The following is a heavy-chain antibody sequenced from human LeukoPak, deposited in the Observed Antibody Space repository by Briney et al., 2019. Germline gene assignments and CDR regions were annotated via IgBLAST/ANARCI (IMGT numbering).Heavy chain of an antibody. V-gene: IGHV4-39*07. CDR1: GGSISSGGYY. J-gene: IGHJ4*02. D-gene: IGHD3-22*01. Sequence: SETLSLTCTVSGGSISSGGYYWSWIRQPPGKGLEWIGEINHSGSTNYNPSLKSRVTISVDTSKNQFSLKLSSVTAADTAVYYCARVPYYYDSSGYYHRPYYFDYWGQGTLVTVSS. CDR3: ARVPYYYDSSGYYHRPYYFDY. CDR2: INHSGST.